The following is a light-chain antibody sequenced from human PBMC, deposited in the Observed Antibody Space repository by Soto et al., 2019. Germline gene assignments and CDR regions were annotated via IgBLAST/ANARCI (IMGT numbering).Light chain of an antibody. CDR1: RSVGVG. Sequence: DIQMTHYDSTLSSFVEGVGTNSCRAGRSVGVGLAWDQRKRGKAPKLLIYEASNVQTGVPSRFSGSGSGTEFTLTISSLQPDDFATYYCQQYYVDSGTFGQGTKV. CDR3: QQYYVDSGT. CDR2: EAS. J-gene: IGKJ1*01. V-gene: IGKV1-5*01.